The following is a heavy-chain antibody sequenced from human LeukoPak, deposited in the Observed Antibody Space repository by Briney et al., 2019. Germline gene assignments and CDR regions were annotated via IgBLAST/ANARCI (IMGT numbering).Heavy chain of an antibody. CDR2: IYYSGST. D-gene: IGHD3-22*01. J-gene: IGHJ5*02. V-gene: IGHV4-39*01. CDR1: GGSISSSSYY. Sequence: SETLSLTCTVSGGSISSSSYYWGWLRPAPGKGLEWIGSIYYSGSTYYNPSLKSRVTISVDTSKNQFSLKLSSVTAADTAVYYCARQMQDYDSSGNNWFDPWGQGTLVTVSS. CDR3: ARQMQDYDSSGNNWFDP.